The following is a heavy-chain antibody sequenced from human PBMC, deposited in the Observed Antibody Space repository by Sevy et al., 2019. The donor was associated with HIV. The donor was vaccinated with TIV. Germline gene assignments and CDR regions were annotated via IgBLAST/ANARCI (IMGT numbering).Heavy chain of an antibody. Sequence: GSLRLSCAASGFTFSRYTMHWVRQAPGNGLEWVSSITSDATYISYADSLRGRFTISRDNAKNSLFLQMSSLRAEDTAVYFCARDIATYSTGSYIRYFDYWGQRTLVTVSS. V-gene: IGHV3-21*06. CDR3: ARDIATYSTGSYIRYFDY. J-gene: IGHJ4*02. CDR1: GFTFSRYT. D-gene: IGHD6-19*01. CDR2: ITSDATYI.